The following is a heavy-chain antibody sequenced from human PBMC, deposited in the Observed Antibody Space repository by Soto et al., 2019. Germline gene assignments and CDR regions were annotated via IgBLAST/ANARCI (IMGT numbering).Heavy chain of an antibody. CDR2: INYSGST. J-gene: IGHJ6*03. V-gene: IGHV4-39*01. CDR3: ARPVNYYYYMDV. CDR1: GGSISSSTSY. Sequence: PSETLSLTCTVSGGSISSSTSYWGWIRQPPGKGLEWIGSINYSGSTYYSPSLKSRVTISADTSKNQFSLKLSSVAAADTAVYSCARPVNYYYYMDVWGKGTMVTVSS.